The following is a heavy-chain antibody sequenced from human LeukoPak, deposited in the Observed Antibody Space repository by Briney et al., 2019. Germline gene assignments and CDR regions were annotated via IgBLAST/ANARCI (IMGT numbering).Heavy chain of an antibody. D-gene: IGHD6-6*01. CDR1: AFTFSSYT. CDR2: ISSSGSYI. Sequence: GGSLRLSCAASAFTFSSYTMNWVRQAPGKGLEWVSSISSSGSYIYYADSVKGRFTISRDNAKNSLYLQMNSLRAEDTAVYYCAREESSSSGYYFDYWGQGTLVTVSS. V-gene: IGHV3-21*01. CDR3: AREESSSSGYYFDY. J-gene: IGHJ4*02.